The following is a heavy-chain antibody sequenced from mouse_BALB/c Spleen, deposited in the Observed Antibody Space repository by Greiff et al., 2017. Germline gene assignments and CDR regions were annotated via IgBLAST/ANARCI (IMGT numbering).Heavy chain of an antibody. J-gene: IGHJ2*01. CDR1: GYTFSSYW. V-gene: IGHV1-9*01. CDR2: ILPGSGST. CDR3: ARGGGNFDD. Sequence: QVQLQQSGAELMKPGASVKISCKATGYTFSSYWIEWVKQRPGHGLEWIGEILPGSGSTNYNEKFKGKATFTADTSSNTAYMQLSSLTSEDSAVYDCARGGGNFDDWGQGTTLTVSS.